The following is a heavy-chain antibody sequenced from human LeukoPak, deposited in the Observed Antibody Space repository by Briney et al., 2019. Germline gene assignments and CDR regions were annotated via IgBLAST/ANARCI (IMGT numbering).Heavy chain of an antibody. V-gene: IGHV1-18*01. CDR3: ARVGGAFFDY. Sequence: ASVKVSCKASDYTFTSYGITWVRQAPGQGLEWMGWITPYNGNTKYAQSLQGRVTMTTDRSTSTAYMELRSLRSDDTAVYYCARVGGAFFDYWGQGTLVTVSS. J-gene: IGHJ4*02. CDR1: DYTFTSYG. CDR2: ITPYNGNT.